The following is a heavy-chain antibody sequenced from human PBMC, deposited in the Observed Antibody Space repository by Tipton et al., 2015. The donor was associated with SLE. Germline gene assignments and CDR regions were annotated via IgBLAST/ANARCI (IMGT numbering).Heavy chain of an antibody. Sequence: SLRLSCAASGFTFSSYSMNWVRQAPGKGLEWVSSISSSSSYRYYADSVKGRFTISRDNAKNSLYLQMNSLRAEDTAVYYCARDKSIAAAGDYWGQGTLVTVPS. J-gene: IGHJ4*02. D-gene: IGHD6-13*01. CDR1: GFTFSSYS. V-gene: IGHV3-21*01. CDR2: ISSSSSYR. CDR3: ARDKSIAAAGDY.